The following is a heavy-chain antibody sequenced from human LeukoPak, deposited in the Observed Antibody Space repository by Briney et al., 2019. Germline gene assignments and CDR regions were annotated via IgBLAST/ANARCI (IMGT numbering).Heavy chain of an antibody. CDR1: GYTFTSYD. CDR2: KNPNSGNT. CDR3: ARGRYGSGSYPEDFDY. J-gene: IGHJ4*02. D-gene: IGHD3-10*01. Sequence: GASVKVSCKASGYTFTSYDINWVRQATGQGLEWMGWKNPNSGNTGYAQKFQGRVTMTRNTSISTAYMELSSLRSEDTAVYYCARGRYGSGSYPEDFDYWGQGTLVTVSS. V-gene: IGHV1-8*01.